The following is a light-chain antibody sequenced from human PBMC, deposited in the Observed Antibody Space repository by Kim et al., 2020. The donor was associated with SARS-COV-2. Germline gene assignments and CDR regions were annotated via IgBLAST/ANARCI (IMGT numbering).Light chain of an antibody. CDR2: EAS. V-gene: IGKV3D-20*02. J-gene: IGKJ1*01. CDR3: QQRSNWPPWT. Sequence: EIVLTQSPGTLSLSPGERATLSCRASQSVSGSNLAWYQQKPGQAPRLLIKEASSRATGIPARFSGSGSGTDFTLTISSLEPEDFAVYYCQQRSNWPPWTFGQGTKVDIK. CDR1: QSVSGSN.